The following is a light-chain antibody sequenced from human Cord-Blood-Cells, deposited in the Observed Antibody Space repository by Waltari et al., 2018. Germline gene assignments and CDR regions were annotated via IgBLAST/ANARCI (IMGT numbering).Light chain of an antibody. V-gene: IGKV3-20*01. CDR1: QSVSSSY. J-gene: IGKJ3*01. Sequence: TQSPGTLSLSPGERATLSCRASQSVSSSYLAWYQQKPGQAPRLLIYGASSRATGIPDRFSGSGSGTDFTLTISRLEPEDFAVYYCQQYGSSPPFIFGPGTKVDIK. CDR2: GAS. CDR3: QQYGSSPPFI.